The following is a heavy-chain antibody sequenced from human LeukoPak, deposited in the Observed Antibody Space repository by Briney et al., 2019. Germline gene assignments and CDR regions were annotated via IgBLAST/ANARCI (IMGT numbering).Heavy chain of an antibody. CDR2: IWYDGSNK. J-gene: IGHJ4*02. Sequence: PGGSLRLSCAASGFTFSSYGMHWFRQAPGRGLEWVAVIWYDGSNKYYADSVKGRFTISRDNSKNTLYLQMNSLRAEDTAVYYCARAPYSSSWYFDYWGQGTLVTVSS. D-gene: IGHD6-13*01. CDR1: GFTFSSYG. V-gene: IGHV3-33*01. CDR3: ARAPYSSSWYFDY.